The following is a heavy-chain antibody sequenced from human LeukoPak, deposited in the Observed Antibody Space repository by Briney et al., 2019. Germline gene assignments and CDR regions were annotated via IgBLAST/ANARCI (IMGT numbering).Heavy chain of an antibody. D-gene: IGHD3-22*01. CDR3: AREDLRYDSSGYWSVYYFDY. Sequence: SETLSLTCTVSGGSISSYYWSWIRQPAGEGLEWIGRIYTSGSTNYNPSLKSRVTMSVDTSKNQFSLKLSSVTAADTAVYYCAREDLRYDSSGYWSVYYFDYWGQGTLVTVSS. V-gene: IGHV4-4*07. J-gene: IGHJ4*02. CDR1: GGSISSYY. CDR2: IYTSGST.